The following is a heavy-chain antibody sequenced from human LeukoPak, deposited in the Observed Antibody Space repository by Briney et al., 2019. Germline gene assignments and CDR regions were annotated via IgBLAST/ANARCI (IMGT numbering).Heavy chain of an antibody. J-gene: IGHJ4*02. V-gene: IGHV1-46*01. D-gene: IGHD1-26*01. CDR3: TRPKDSGSHLFLFDY. Sequence: ASVKVSCKGSGDTLTSYYIHGGRQAPGQGLEWMGIINPSDGSTNYAQKFQGRVTMTRDRSRSTVYLELSSLRSEDTAVYYCTRPKDSGSHLFLFDYWGQGTLVTVSS. CDR2: INPSDGST. CDR1: GDTLTSYY.